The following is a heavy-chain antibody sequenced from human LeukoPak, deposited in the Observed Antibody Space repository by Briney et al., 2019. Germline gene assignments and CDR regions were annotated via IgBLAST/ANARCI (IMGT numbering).Heavy chain of an antibody. Sequence: GASVKVSCKASGYTFTSYAMNWVRQAPGQGLEWMGWINTNTGNPTYAQGFTGRFVFSLDTSVSTAYLQISSLKAEDTAVYYCAREGITMVRGEVVYNWFDPWGQGTLVTVSS. CDR3: AREGITMVRGEVVYNWFDP. J-gene: IGHJ5*02. CDR1: GYTFTSYA. V-gene: IGHV7-4-1*02. CDR2: INTNTGNP. D-gene: IGHD3-10*01.